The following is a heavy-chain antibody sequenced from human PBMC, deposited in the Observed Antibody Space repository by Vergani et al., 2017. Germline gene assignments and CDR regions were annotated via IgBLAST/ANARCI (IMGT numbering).Heavy chain of an antibody. CDR1: GFTFGDYD. V-gene: IGHV3-49*03. J-gene: IGHJ4*02. D-gene: IGHD3-10*01. Sequence: EVQLVESGGGLVQPGRSLRLSCLTSGFTFGDYDMSWFRQAPGKGLEWVVFISSNAYGGTTEYASSVKDRCTITRDDSKSIACLQIKRLKTEDTDVYYCTAKWSYHPYWGQGTLVTVSS. CDR2: ISSNAYGGTT. CDR3: TAKWSYHPY.